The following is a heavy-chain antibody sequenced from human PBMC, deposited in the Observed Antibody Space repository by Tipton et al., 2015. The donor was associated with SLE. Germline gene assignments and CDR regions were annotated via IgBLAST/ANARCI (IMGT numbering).Heavy chain of an antibody. CDR3: AKGRYYGSGSYLNTFDY. V-gene: IGHV3-23*01. Sequence: SLRLSCEASGFTFSTYVMSWVRQAPGKGLEWVSLINGVGSDRTYYADSVKGRFTISRDNSKNTLYLQMNSLRAEDTAVYYCAKGRYYGSGSYLNTFDYWGQGILVTVSS. CDR1: GFTFSTYV. CDR2: INGVGSDRT. D-gene: IGHD3-10*01. J-gene: IGHJ4*02.